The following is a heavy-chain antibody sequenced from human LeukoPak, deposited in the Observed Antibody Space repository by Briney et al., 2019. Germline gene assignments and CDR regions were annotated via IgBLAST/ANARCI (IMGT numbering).Heavy chain of an antibody. CDR2: IKQDGSEK. CDR1: GFTFSSYW. D-gene: IGHD2-2*01. J-gene: IGHJ4*02. Sequence: PGGSLRLSCAASGFTFSSYWMSWVRQAPGKGQKWVANIKQDGSEKYYVDSVKGRFTISRDNAKNSLYLQLNSLRAEDTAVYYCARERLYCSSTSCPLDYWGQGTLVTVSS. V-gene: IGHV3-7*01. CDR3: ARERLYCSSTSCPLDY.